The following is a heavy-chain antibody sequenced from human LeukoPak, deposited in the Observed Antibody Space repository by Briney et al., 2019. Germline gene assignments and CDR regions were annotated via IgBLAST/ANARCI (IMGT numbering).Heavy chain of an antibody. Sequence: SETLSLTCTVSGGSISSGDYYWSWIRQPPGKGLEWLGYIYYSGSTYYNPSLKSRVTISVDTSKDQFFLKLSSVTAADTAVYYCARVVGVRDGYKGPPIGVAIDYWGQGTLVTVSS. CDR1: GGSISSGDYY. CDR3: ARVVGVRDGYKGPPIGVAIDY. D-gene: IGHD5-24*01. V-gene: IGHV4-30-4*02. CDR2: IYYSGST. J-gene: IGHJ4*02.